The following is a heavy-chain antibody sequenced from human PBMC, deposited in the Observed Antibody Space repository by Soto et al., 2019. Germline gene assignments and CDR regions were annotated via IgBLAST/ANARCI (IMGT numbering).Heavy chain of an antibody. V-gene: IGHV3-23*01. J-gene: IGHJ4*02. CDR1: GVSVKGLA. CDR3: AKHLLRYSDCLSRPTYY. Sequence: GLPMRLSCAACGVSVKGLAMGGVIQTTGKGLEWVSAISGSGGSTYYADSMKGRFTISRDNSKNTLYLQMNSLRAEDTAVYYCAKHLLRYSDCLSRPTYYWGQGTLVTGSS. D-gene: IGHD3-9*01. CDR2: ISGSGGST.